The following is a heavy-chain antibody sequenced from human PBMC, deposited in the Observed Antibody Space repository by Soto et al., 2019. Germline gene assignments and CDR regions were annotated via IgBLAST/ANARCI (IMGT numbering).Heavy chain of an antibody. CDR3: ATAEVDY. J-gene: IGHJ4*02. V-gene: IGHV3-74*01. CDR1: GFTFANSW. CDR2: VTGDGHTI. Sequence: GGSLRLSCASSGFTFANSWMHWIRQAPGKGPEWVSRVTGDGHTIQYADSVKGRFTVSRDNAKNTLYLQMNSLRAEDTAVYYCATAEVDYWGPGTLVTVSS.